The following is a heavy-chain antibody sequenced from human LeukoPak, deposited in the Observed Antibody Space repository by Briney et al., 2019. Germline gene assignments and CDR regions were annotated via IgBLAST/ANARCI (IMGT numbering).Heavy chain of an antibody. CDR1: RYSISSGYY. J-gene: IGHJ6*03. V-gene: IGHV4-38-2*02. CDR3: ARGVYYYYYMDV. Sequence: SETLSLTCTVSRYSISSGYYWGWIRQPPGKGLEWIGTIYHSGSTNYNPSLKSRVTMSVDTSKNQSSLKLSSVTAADTAVYYCARGVYYYYYMDVWGKGTTVTISS. D-gene: IGHD6-13*01. CDR2: IYHSGST.